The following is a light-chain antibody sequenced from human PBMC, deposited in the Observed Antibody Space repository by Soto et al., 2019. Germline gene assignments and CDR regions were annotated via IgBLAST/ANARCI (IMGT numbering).Light chain of an antibody. CDR3: CSYAGGTSVV. J-gene: IGLJ2*01. Sequence: QSALTQPASVSGSPGQSITISCTGTSSDVGRYKLVSWYQQHPGKAPKLMIYEDIERPSGVSNRFSASKSGNTASLTISGLQTEDEADYYCCSYAGGTSVVFGGGTKLIVL. CDR1: SSDVGRYKL. V-gene: IGLV2-23*01. CDR2: EDI.